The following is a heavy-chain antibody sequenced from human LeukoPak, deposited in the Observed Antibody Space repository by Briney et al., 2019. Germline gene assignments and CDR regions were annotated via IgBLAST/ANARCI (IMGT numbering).Heavy chain of an antibody. V-gene: IGHV3-23*01. D-gene: IGHD2/OR15-2a*01. CDR2: ISGSGGST. J-gene: IGHJ4*02. Sequence: GGSLRLSCAASGFTFSSYGMSWVRQAPGKGLEWVSAISGSGGSTYYADSVKGRFTISRDNSKNTLYLQMNSLRAEDTAVYYCAKDLSAAFEFDYWGQGTLVTVSS. CDR1: GFTFSSYG. CDR3: AKDLSAAFEFDY.